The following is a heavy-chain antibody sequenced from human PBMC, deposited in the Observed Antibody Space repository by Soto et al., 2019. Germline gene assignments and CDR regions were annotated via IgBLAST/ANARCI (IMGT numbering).Heavy chain of an antibody. Sequence: EVQLVESGGGLVQPGGSLRLSCAASEFTFSSYWMNWVRKAPGKGLEWVANIKEDGSEKSYVDSVKGRFTISRDNAKNSLSLQMNSRRGEDTAVYYCARDLGAPGRGSAVGYYYHYSMDVWGQGTTVTVSS. CDR3: ARDLGAPGRGSAVGYYYHYSMDV. D-gene: IGHD2-2*01. CDR2: IKEDGSEK. V-gene: IGHV3-7*05. J-gene: IGHJ6*02. CDR1: EFTFSSYW.